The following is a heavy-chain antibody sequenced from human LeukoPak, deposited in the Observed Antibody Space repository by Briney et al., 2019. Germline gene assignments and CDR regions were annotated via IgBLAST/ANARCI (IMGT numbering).Heavy chain of an antibody. V-gene: IGHV1-46*01. CDR3: ARETKQLGYSYAGDY. J-gene: IGHJ4*02. CDR2: INPSGGST. Sequence: ASVKVSCEASGYTFTSYYMHWVRQAPGQGLEWMGIINPSGGSTSYAQKFQGRVTMTRDTSTSTVYMELSSLRSEDTAVYYCARETKQLGYSYAGDYWGQGTLVTVSS. CDR1: GYTFTSYY. D-gene: IGHD5-18*01.